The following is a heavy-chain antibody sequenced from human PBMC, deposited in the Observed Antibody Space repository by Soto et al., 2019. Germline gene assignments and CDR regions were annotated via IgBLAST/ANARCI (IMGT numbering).Heavy chain of an antibody. Sequence: GGSLRLSCTASGFTFGDYVMSWFRQAPGEGLEWVGFIRSKAYGGTAEYAASVRGRFTISRDDSKSIAYLQMNSLRIEDTAVYFCTRDSGCGGDCYEKYFDYWGQGTLVTVSS. CDR1: GFTFGDYV. D-gene: IGHD2-21*02. CDR3: TRDSGCGGDCYEKYFDY. V-gene: IGHV3-49*03. J-gene: IGHJ4*02. CDR2: IRSKAYGGTA.